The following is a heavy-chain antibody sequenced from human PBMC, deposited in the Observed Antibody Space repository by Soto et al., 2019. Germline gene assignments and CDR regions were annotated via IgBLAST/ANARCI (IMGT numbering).Heavy chain of an antibody. CDR1: GYSFTSYW. J-gene: IGHJ5*02. V-gene: IGHV5-51*01. D-gene: IGHD2-2*01. CDR3: ARGYCTTTICYPWFDP. CDR2: IYPGDSDT. Sequence: ESLKISCTGVGYSFTSYWIGWVRQMPGKGLEWMGIIYPGDSDTRYSPSFQGQVTISADKSITTAYLQWSSLKASDTAMYYCARGYCTTTICYPWFDPWGQGTLVTVSS.